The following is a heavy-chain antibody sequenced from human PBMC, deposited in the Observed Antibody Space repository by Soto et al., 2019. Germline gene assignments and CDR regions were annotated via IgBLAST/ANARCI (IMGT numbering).Heavy chain of an antibody. V-gene: IGHV1-8*01. CDR2: MNPNSGNT. D-gene: IGHD6-19*01. CDR3: AREHSSGWSYYYYGMDV. Sequence: ASVKVSCKASGYTFTSYDINWVRQATGQGLEWMGWMNPNSGNTGYAQKFQGRVTMTRNTSISTAYMELSSLRSEDTAVYYCAREHSSGWSYYYYGMDVWAQGTTVPVSS. J-gene: IGHJ6*02. CDR1: GYTFTSYD.